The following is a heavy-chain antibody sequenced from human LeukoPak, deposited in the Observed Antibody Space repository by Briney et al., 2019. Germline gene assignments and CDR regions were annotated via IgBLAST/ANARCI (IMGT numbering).Heavy chain of an antibody. CDR3: AKNEVWPAAAGSNDY. Sequence: GGSLRLSCAASGFTFSSYAMSWVRQAPGKGLEWVSAISGSGGSTYYADAVKGRFTISRDNSKNTLYLQMNSLRAEDTAVYYCAKNEVWPAAAGSNDYWGQGTLVTVSS. CDR2: ISGSGGST. CDR1: GFTFSSYA. D-gene: IGHD6-13*01. V-gene: IGHV3-23*01. J-gene: IGHJ4*02.